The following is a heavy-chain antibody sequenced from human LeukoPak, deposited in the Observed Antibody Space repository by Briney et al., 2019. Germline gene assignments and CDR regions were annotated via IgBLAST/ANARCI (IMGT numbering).Heavy chain of an antibody. Sequence: SETLSLTCTVSGGSISSYYWSWIRQPPGKGLEWIGYIYYSGSTNYNPSLKSRVTISVDTSKNQFSLKLSSVTAADTAVYYCARVLPHYYYYGMDVWGQGTTVTVSS. V-gene: IGHV4-59*01. CDR2: IYYSGST. J-gene: IGHJ6*02. CDR1: GGSISSYY. D-gene: IGHD2-15*01. CDR3: ARVLPHYYYYGMDV.